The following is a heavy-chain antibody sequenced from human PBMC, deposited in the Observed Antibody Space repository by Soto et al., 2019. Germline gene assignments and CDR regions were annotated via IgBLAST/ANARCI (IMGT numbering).Heavy chain of an antibody. Sequence: GGSLRVSCAASGFTFSGYAMHWGRQPPCKGLEWVAVTSWDGNNNYYADSVKGRFTISRDNSKNTLYLQMNSLRAEDMAVYYCAKVVVPAAMVNYYYGMDVWGQGTTVTVSS. J-gene: IGHJ6*02. CDR3: AKVVVPAAMVNYYYGMDV. D-gene: IGHD2-2*01. CDR2: TSWDGNNN. V-gene: IGHV3-30*04. CDR1: GFTFSGYA.